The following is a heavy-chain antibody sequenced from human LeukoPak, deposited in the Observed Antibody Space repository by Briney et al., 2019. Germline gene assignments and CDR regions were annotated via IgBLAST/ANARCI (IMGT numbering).Heavy chain of an antibody. CDR1: GFALSTRGMK. CDR3: AHRNSDYRAFDI. Sequence: SGPTLLKPTPTLTLTCTFSGFALSTRGMKVGWIRQPPGKALEWLTLSYWNDDKRYSPSLNRSLTITNDTSQNQVVLTMTNMDPVDTATYYCAHRNSDYRAFDIWGQGTMVTVSS. CDR2: SYWNDDK. V-gene: IGHV2-5*01. D-gene: IGHD4-11*01. J-gene: IGHJ3*02.